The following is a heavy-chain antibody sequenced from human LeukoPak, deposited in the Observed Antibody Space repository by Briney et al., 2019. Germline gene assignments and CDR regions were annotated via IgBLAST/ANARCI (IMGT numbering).Heavy chain of an antibody. V-gene: IGHV4-34*01. Sequence: SETLSLTCAVYGGSFSGYYWSWIRQPPGKGLEWIGEINHSGSTNYNPSLKSRVTISVDTSKNQFSLKLSSVTAADAAVYYCASRLCSSTSCSGPLGYYGMDVWGQGTTVTVSS. CDR3: ASRLCSSTSCSGPLGYYGMDV. J-gene: IGHJ6*02. CDR1: GGSFSGYY. CDR2: INHSGST. D-gene: IGHD2-2*01.